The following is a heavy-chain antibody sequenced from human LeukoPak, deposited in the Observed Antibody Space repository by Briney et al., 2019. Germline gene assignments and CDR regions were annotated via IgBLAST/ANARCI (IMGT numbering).Heavy chain of an antibody. CDR3: ARGQFRYYDSSGYYGPDY. Sequence: GGSLRPSCAASGFTFSSYSMNWVRQAPGKGLEWVSSISSSSNYIYYADSVKGRFTISRDNAKNSLYLQMNSLRAEDTAVYYCARGQFRYYDSSGYYGPDYWGQGTLVTVSS. V-gene: IGHV3-21*01. J-gene: IGHJ4*02. CDR2: ISSSSNYI. D-gene: IGHD3-22*01. CDR1: GFTFSSYS.